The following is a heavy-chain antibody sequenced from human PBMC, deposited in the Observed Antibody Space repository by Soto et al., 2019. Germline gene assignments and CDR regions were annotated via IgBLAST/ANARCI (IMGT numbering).Heavy chain of an antibody. J-gene: IGHJ4*02. D-gene: IGHD2-8*01. CDR1: GGSLSGYY. CDR2: VNPGGIT. V-gene: IGHV4-34*01. CDR3: VSQRTSVLTQAYFDY. Sequence: WETLSLTCAVYGGSLSGYYWTWIRQPPGKGLEWVGEVNPGGITNYSPSVKSRVTISVDTSKNQFSLNLNSVTASDTAVYYCVSQRTSVLTQAYFDYWGPGALVTVSS.